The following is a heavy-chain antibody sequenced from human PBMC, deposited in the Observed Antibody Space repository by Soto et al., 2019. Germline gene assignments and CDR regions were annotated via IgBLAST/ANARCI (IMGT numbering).Heavy chain of an antibody. CDR1: GFTFSSYG. J-gene: IGHJ6*02. CDR3: AKADYYGSGSHLSTTYGMDV. Sequence: GGSLRLSCAASGFTFSSYGMHWVRQAPGKGLEWVAVISYDGSNKYYADSVKGRFTISRDNSKNTLYLQMNSLRAEDTAVYYCAKADYYGSGSHLSTTYGMDVWGQGTTVTVSS. V-gene: IGHV3-30*18. CDR2: ISYDGSNK. D-gene: IGHD3-10*01.